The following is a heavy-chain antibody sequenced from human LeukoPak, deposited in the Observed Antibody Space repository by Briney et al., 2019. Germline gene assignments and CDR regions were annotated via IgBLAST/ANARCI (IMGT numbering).Heavy chain of an antibody. V-gene: IGHV4-30-4*01. CDR2: IYYSGST. CDR3: ASVTTTDGFDP. J-gene: IGHJ5*02. D-gene: IGHD4-17*01. Sequence: SETLSLTCTVSGGSISSGDYYWSWIRQPPGKGLEWIGYIYYSGSTYYNPSLKSRVTISVDTSKNQFSLKLSSVTAADTAVYYCASVTTTDGFDPWGQGTLITVSS. CDR1: GGSISSGDYY.